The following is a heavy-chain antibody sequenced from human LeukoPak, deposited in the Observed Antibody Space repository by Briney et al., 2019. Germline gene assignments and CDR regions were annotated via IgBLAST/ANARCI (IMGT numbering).Heavy chain of an antibody. CDR2: ISGSSNYI. CDR1: GFSFSTYS. D-gene: IGHD6-19*01. V-gene: IGHV3-21*01. J-gene: IGHJ4*02. CDR3: ARDYNIGWYDY. Sequence: PGGSLRLSCAASGFSFSTYSMNWVRQAPGKGLEWVSSISGSSNYIYYKDSVKGRFTISRDNAKNSLYLQMNSLRAEDTAVYYCARDYNIGWYDYWGQGTLVTVSS.